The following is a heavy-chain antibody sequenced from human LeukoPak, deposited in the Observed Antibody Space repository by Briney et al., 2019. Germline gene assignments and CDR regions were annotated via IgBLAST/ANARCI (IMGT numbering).Heavy chain of an antibody. CDR2: IYYSGST. V-gene: IGHV4-59*11. CDR3: ASAEAREYFDY. CDR1: GGSISSHY. Sequence: PSETLSLTCSVSGGSISSHYWNWIRQSPGKGLEWIGYIYYSGSTNYNPSLKSRVTISVDTSKNQFSLKLSSVTAADTAVYYCASAEAREYFDYWGQGTLVTVSS. J-gene: IGHJ4*02.